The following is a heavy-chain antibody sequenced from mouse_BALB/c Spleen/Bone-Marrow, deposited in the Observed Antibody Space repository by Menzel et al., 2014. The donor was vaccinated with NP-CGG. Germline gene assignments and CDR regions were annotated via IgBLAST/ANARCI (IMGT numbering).Heavy chain of an antibody. CDR2: INPYNGAT. CDR1: GYSFTGYY. Sequence: EVQLQQSGPELMKPGASVKISCKASGYSFTGYYMHWVKQSHVKSLEWIGRINPYNGATSYNQNFKDKASLTVDKSSSTAYMELHSLTSEDSAVYYCARGIYYGGYFDYWGQGTTLTVSS. D-gene: IGHD1-1*01. J-gene: IGHJ2*01. V-gene: IGHV1-31*01. CDR3: ARGIYYGGYFDY.